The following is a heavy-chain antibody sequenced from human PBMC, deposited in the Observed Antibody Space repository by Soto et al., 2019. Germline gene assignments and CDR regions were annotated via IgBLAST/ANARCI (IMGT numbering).Heavy chain of an antibody. J-gene: IGHJ5*02. Sequence: PSETLSLTCTVSGGSISCSTCCWGWIRQPPGEGLEWIGSIYYSRITYYNPSLKSRVTISVDTSKNQFSLKLSSVTAADTAVYYCARDRSGDDRSGPIAYWFDPWGQGTLVTVSS. CDR2: IYYSRIT. CDR1: GGSISCSTCC. CDR3: ARDRSGDDRSGPIAYWFDP. D-gene: IGHD3-22*01. V-gene: IGHV4-39*02.